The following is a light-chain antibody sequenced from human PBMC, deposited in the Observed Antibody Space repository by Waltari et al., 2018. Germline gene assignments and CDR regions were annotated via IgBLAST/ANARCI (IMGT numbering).Light chain of an antibody. J-gene: IGLJ2*01. CDR3: SSYTSSSTWV. V-gene: IGLV2-14*01. CDR2: DVS. Sequence: QSALTQPASVSGSPGQSITISCTGTSSDVGGYNYVSWYQQHPGKAPKLMIYDVSKRPPGVSIRFSGSKSGNTASLTLSGLQAEDEADYYCSSYTSSSTWVFGGGTKLTVL. CDR1: SSDVGGYNY.